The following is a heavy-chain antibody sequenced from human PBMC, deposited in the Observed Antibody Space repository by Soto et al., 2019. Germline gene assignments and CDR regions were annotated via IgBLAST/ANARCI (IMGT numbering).Heavy chain of an antibody. J-gene: IGHJ2*01. D-gene: IGHD1-7*01. CDR1: GGTFGSYA. V-gene: IGHV1-69*12. Sequence: QVQLVQSGAEVKKPGSSVKVSCKASGGTFGSYAISWVRQAPGQGLEWMGGIIPIFGTANYAQKFQGRVTITADESKTTAYMELSSLRSEETAVYYCARPQRVRWNYDWYFDLWGRGTLLTVST. CDR2: IIPIFGTA. CDR3: ARPQRVRWNYDWYFDL.